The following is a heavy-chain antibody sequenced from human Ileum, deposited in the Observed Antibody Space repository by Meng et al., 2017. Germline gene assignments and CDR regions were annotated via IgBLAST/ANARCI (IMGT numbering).Heavy chain of an antibody. CDR1: GGSVSSAGYQ. CDR2: AST. V-gene: IGHV4-61*08. D-gene: IGHD7-27*01. J-gene: IGHJ4*02. CDR3: ARDHWGSLDY. Sequence: QGHLQEPGPGLVRPSETPSLICTVSGGSVSSAGYQWGWIRQPPGKGLEWIGYASTNYNPSLKSRVTISLDTSKNQFSLKLSSVTAADTAVYYCARDHWGSLDYWGQGILVTVSS.